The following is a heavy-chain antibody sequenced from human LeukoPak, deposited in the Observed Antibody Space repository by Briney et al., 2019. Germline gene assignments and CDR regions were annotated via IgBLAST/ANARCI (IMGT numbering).Heavy chain of an antibody. CDR2: INPSGGST. V-gene: IGHV1-46*01. J-gene: IGHJ4*02. Sequence: ASVKVSCKASGYTFTSYYMHWLRQSPGQRLEWMGIINPSGGSTSYAQKFQGRVTMTRDMSTSTVYMELSSLRSEDTAVYYCARGGGYRYYDSSGHSHFDYWGQGTLVTVSS. CDR1: GYTFTSYY. D-gene: IGHD3-22*01. CDR3: ARGGGYRYYDSSGHSHFDY.